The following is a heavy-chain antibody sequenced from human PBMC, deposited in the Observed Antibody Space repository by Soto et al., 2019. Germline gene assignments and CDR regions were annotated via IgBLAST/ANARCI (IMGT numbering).Heavy chain of an antibody. Sequence: GASVKVSCKASGYTFTSYGISWVRQAPGQGLEWMGWISAYNGNTNYAQKLQGRVTMTTDTSTSTAYMELRSLRSDDTAVYYCARDPPGAVMDFWSGYPVNFDYWGQGTLVTVSS. CDR1: GYTFTSYG. J-gene: IGHJ4*02. D-gene: IGHD3-3*01. V-gene: IGHV1-18*01. CDR2: ISAYNGNT. CDR3: ARDPPGAVMDFWSGYPVNFDY.